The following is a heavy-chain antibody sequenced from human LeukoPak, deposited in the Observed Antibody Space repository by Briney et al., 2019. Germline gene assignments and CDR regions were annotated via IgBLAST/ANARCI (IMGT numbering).Heavy chain of an antibody. CDR1: GGSIGSYY. CDR3: ATLAGYSYGPDFDY. D-gene: IGHD5-18*01. J-gene: IGHJ4*02. V-gene: IGHV4-4*09. CDR2: IYTSGST. Sequence: SETLSLTCTVSGGSIGSYYWSWIRQPPGKGLEWIGYIYTSGSTNYNPSLKSRVTISVDTSRNQFSLKLSSVTAADTAVYYCATLAGYSYGPDFDYWGQGTLVTVSS.